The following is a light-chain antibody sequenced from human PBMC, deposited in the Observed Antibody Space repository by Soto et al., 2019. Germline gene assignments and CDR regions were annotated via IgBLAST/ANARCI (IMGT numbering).Light chain of an antibody. CDR2: SND. J-gene: IGLJ1*01. V-gene: IGLV1-44*01. Sequence: QSVLTQPPSASGTPGQRVTISCSGSSSNIGSNSVNWYQQLPGTAPKLLIYSNDRRPSGVPDRFSGSKSGTSASLAISGLQSEDEADYYCAAWDDSLNGYVFGTGTKLTDL. CDR3: AAWDDSLNGYV. CDR1: SSNIGSNS.